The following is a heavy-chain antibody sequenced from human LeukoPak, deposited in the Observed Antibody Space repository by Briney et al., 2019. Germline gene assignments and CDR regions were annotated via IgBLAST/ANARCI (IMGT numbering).Heavy chain of an antibody. Sequence: GGSLRLCFAAAGFTFSSYAMSWVRQAQGHVLPWVSAISGSGGSTYYADSVKGRFTISRDNSKNTLYLQMNSLRAEDTAVYYCAKGPDYGDYVKAFDIWGQGTMVTVSS. CDR3: AKGPDYGDYVKAFDI. V-gene: IGHV3-23*01. J-gene: IGHJ3*02. D-gene: IGHD4-17*01. CDR1: GFTFSSYA. CDR2: ISGSGGST.